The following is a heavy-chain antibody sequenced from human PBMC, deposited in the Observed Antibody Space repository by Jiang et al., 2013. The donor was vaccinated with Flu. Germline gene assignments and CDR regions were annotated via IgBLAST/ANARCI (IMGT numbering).Heavy chain of an antibody. J-gene: IGHJ4*01. V-gene: IGHV1-69*04. D-gene: IGHD2-2*01. Sequence: QYGAEVKKPGSSVKVSCKTSEGIFSSFAISWVRQAPGQGLEWMGRVVPILGMTNYAERFQGRITITADTSTDTAYLHLSSLRSEDTAVYYCARTPTVPPNDSDY. CDR2: VVPILGMT. CDR1: EGIFSSFA. CDR3: ARTPTVPPNDSDY.